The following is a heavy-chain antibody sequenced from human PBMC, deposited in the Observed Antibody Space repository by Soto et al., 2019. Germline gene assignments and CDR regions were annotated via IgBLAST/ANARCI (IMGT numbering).Heavy chain of an antibody. CDR3: ARLGGFCSSTNCYGYYAMDV. CDR1: GGSIRSGPYS. V-gene: IGHV4-39*02. Sequence: SETLSLTCTVFGGSIRSGPYSWGWIRKPPGEGLEWIATFHYGESTHYNPSLESRVTGSVDTSQNHFSLKVSSVTVADTAVYYCARLGGFCSSTNCYGYYAMDVWGQGTTVT. CDR2: FHYGEST. J-gene: IGHJ6*02. D-gene: IGHD2-2*01.